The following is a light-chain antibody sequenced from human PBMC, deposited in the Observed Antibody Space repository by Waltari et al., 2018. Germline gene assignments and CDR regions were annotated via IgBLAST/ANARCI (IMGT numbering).Light chain of an antibody. J-gene: IGLJ3*02. V-gene: IGLV1-44*01. CDR3: ASWDDSLSGWV. CDR1: SSNIGSNI. Sequence: QSVLTQAPSASGTPGQRVTISCSGSSSNIGSNIVSWYQQIPGAAPKFLIHGNNQRPSGVPDRFSGSKSGTSASLAISGLQSEDEADYYCASWDDSLSGWVFGGGTKLTVL. CDR2: GNN.